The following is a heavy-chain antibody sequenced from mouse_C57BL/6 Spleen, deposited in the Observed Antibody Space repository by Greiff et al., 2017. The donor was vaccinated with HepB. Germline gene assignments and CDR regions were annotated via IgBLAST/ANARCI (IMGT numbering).Heavy chain of an antibody. CDR1: GFTFSSYA. Sequence: EVQGVESGGGLVKPGGSLKLSCAASGFTFSSYAMSWVRQTPEKRLEWVATISDGGSYTYYPDNVKGRFTISRDNAKNNLYLQMSHLKSEDTAMYYCARVANWDSMDYWGQGTSVTVSS. D-gene: IGHD4-1*01. V-gene: IGHV5-4*01. CDR3: ARVANWDSMDY. J-gene: IGHJ4*01. CDR2: ISDGGSYT.